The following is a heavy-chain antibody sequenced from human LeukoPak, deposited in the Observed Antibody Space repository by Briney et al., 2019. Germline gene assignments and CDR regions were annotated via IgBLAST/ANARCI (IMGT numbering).Heavy chain of an antibody. V-gene: IGHV1-18*01. J-gene: IGHJ6*02. CDR3: ARDSVYDYGMDV. CDR1: GYTFTSYG. CDR2: ISAYNGNT. Sequence: SVTVSCKVSGYTFTSYGISWVRQAPGQGLEWMGWISAYNGNTNYAQKLQGRVTMPTDTSTSTAYMELRSLRSDDTAVYYCARDSVYDYGMDVWGQGTTVTVSS.